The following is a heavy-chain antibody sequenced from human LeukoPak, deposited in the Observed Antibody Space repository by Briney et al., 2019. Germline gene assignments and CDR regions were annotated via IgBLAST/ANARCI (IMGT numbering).Heavy chain of an antibody. CDR1: GFTFSSYG. CDR3: ATSAAYCSGGSCYSD. Sequence: GALRLSCAASGFTFSSYGMHWVRQAPGKGLEWVAVISYDGSNKYYADSVKGRFTISRDNSKNTLYLQMNSLRAEDTAVYYCATSAAYCSGGSCYSDWGQGTLVTVSS. J-gene: IGHJ4*02. V-gene: IGHV3-30*03. CDR2: ISYDGSNK. D-gene: IGHD2-15*01.